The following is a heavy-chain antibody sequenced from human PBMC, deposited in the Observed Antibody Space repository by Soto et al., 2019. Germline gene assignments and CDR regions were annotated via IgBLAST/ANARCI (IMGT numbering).Heavy chain of an antibody. J-gene: IGHJ5*02. CDR2: IRSKAYGGTT. V-gene: IGHV3-49*03. CDR1: GFTFGDYA. Sequence: GGSLRLSCTASGFTFGDYAMSWFRQAPGKGLEWVGFIRSKAYGGTTEYAASVKGRFTISRDDSKSIAYLQMNSLKTEDTAVYYCTRDVSSGWSNSWFDPWGQGTLVTVSS. CDR3: TRDVSSGWSNSWFDP. D-gene: IGHD6-19*01.